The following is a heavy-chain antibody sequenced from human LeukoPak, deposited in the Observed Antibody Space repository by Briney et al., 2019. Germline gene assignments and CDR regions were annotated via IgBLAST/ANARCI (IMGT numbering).Heavy chain of an antibody. D-gene: IGHD6-25*01. J-gene: IGHJ4*02. CDR2: FDPEDAET. V-gene: IGHV1-24*01. CDR3: ATDPFSEGGLDY. Sequence: MGGFDPEDAETIYAQKSQGRVTMTEDTSTDTAYMELSSLRSEDTAVYYCATDPFSEGGLDYWGQGTLVTVSS.